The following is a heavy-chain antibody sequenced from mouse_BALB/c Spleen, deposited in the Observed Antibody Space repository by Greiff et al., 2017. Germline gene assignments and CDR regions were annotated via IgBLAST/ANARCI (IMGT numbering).Heavy chain of an antibody. CDR3: ARGPIYYDYDGVFAY. CDR2: IYPYNGGT. V-gene: IGHV1S29*02. D-gene: IGHD2-4*01. CDR1: GYTFTDYN. Sequence: EVQLQESGPELVKPGASVKISCKASGYTFTDYNMHWVKQSHGKSLEWIGYIYPYNGGTGYNQKFKSKATLTVDNSSSTAYMELRSLTSEDSAVYYCARGPIYYDYDGVFAYWGQGTLVTVSA. J-gene: IGHJ3*01.